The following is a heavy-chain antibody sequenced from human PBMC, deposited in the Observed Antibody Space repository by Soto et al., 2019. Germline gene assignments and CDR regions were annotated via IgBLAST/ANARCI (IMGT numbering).Heavy chain of an antibody. J-gene: IGHJ6*02. V-gene: IGHV1-18*01. CDR2: ISPYNDDT. CDR1: CYTFTSSG. CDR3: ARGGYYDSSGARNYHYYGMDV. Sequence: ASVKVSCKASCYTFTSSGISLLRHYHGQWLEWLGLISPYNDDTKYAQRLQGRVTMTTDTSTRTAYMDIRGLRSDDTAIYYCARGGYYDSSGARNYHYYGMDVWGQGTTVTVSS. D-gene: IGHD3-22*01.